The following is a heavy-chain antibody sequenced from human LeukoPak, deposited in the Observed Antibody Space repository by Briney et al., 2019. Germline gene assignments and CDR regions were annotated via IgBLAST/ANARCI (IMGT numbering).Heavy chain of an antibody. CDR3: ARLRDIVLMVCEGGFDY. D-gene: IGHD2-8*01. V-gene: IGHV4-39*01. J-gene: IGHJ4*02. CDR1: GGSISSSSYY. Sequence: SETLSLTCTVSGGSISSSSYYWGWIRQPPGKGLEWIGSIYYSGSTYYNPSLKSRVTISVDTSKNQFPLKLSSVTAADTAVYYCARLRDIVLMVCEGGFDYWGQGTLVTVSS. CDR2: IYYSGST.